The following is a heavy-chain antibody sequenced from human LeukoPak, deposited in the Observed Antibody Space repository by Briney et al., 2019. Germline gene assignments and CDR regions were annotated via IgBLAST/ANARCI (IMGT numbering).Heavy chain of an antibody. V-gene: IGHV3-23*01. CDR2: ISGSGDST. J-gene: IGHJ4*02. Sequence: GGSLRLSCAASGFTFSSYAMSWVRQAPGKGLGWVSAISGSGDSTYYGDSVKGRFTISRDNSKNTLYLQMNSLRAEDTAVYYCARDRAWNYFDYWGQGTLVTVSS. CDR1: GFTFSSYA. D-gene: IGHD3-3*01. CDR3: ARDRAWNYFDY.